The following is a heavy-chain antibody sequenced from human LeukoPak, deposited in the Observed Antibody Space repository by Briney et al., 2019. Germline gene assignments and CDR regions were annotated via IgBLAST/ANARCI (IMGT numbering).Heavy chain of an antibody. CDR3: ERDTFSSGRYFDY. CDR2: IYTSGST. CDR1: GGSISSGSYY. D-gene: IGHD6-6*01. V-gene: IGHV4-61*02. Sequence: SETLSLTCTGSGGSISSGSYYWSWIRQPAGKGLEWIGRIYTSGSTNYNPSLRSRVTISVDTSKNQFSLKLSSVTAADTAVYYCERDTFSSGRYFDYWGQGTLVTVSS. J-gene: IGHJ4*02.